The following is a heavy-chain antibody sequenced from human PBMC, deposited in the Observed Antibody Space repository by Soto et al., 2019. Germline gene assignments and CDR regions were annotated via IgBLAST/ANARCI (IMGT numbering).Heavy chain of an antibody. J-gene: IGHJ5*02. CDR3: ERNDAVVPALRWFDP. Sequence: SEKVSCKSPVYTLTRYGIILVRQAPGQGLEWMGWISAYNGNTNYAQKLQGRVTMTTDTSTSTAYMELRSLRSDDTAVYYCERNDAVVPALRWFDPWGQGTLVTVSS. V-gene: IGHV1-18*04. CDR1: VYTLTRYG. D-gene: IGHD2-2*01. CDR2: ISAYNGNT.